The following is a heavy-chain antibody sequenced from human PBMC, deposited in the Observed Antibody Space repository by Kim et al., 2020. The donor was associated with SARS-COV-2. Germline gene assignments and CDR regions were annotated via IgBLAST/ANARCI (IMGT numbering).Heavy chain of an antibody. J-gene: IGHJ4*02. CDR3: ARGVQQLGPFDY. D-gene: IGHD6-13*01. V-gene: IGHV1-3*01. CDR1: GYTFTSYS. Sequence: ASVKVSCKASGYTFTSYSMHWVRQAPGQRLEWMGWLNAGSGNTKYSQNFQGRVTITRDTSANTAYMELSSLTSEDTAVYYCARGVQQLGPFDYWRQGTLV. CDR2: LNAGSGNT.